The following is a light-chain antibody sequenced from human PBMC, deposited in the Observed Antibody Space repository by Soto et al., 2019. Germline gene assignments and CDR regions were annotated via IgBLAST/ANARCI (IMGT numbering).Light chain of an antibody. CDR3: QHYNSYSEA. CDR1: QSISTY. CDR2: KAS. V-gene: IGKV1-5*03. Sequence: DIQMTQSPSSLSASAVDRVTITCRASQSISTYLIWYQQKPGKAPKLLIYKASTLKSGVPSRFSGSGSGTEFTLTISSLQPDDFATYYCQHYNSYSEAFGQGTKVDIK. J-gene: IGKJ1*01.